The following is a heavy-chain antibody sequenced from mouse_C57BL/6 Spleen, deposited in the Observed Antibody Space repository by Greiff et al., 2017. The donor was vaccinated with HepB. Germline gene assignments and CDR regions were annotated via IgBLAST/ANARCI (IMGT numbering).Heavy chain of an antibody. J-gene: IGHJ4*01. Sequence: QVQLQQSGAELVRPGASVKLSCKASGYTFTDYYINWVKQRPGQGLEWIARIYPGSGNTYYNEKFKGKATLTAEKSSSTAYMQLSSLTSEDSAVYFCARGGRLLRGAMDYWGQGTSVTVSS. CDR1: GYTFTDYY. V-gene: IGHV1-76*01. D-gene: IGHD1-1*01. CDR2: IYPGSGNT. CDR3: ARGGRLLRGAMDY.